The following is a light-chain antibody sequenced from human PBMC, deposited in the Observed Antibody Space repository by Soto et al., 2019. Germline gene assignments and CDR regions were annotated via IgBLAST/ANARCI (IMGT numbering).Light chain of an antibody. CDR2: AAS. J-gene: IGKJ4*01. V-gene: IGKV1-9*01. CDR1: QGIGSY. Sequence: IQLTQSPSSLSASVGARVTITCRARQGIGSYLAWYQQKPGEAPNLLIFAASTLQSGVPSRFSGSGSGTDFTLTISSLQDEDFATYYCQQLSTYPSTFGGGTKVEIK. CDR3: QQLSTYPST.